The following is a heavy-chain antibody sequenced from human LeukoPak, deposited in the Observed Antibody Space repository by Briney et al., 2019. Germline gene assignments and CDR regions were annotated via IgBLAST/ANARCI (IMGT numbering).Heavy chain of an antibody. D-gene: IGHD2-15*01. Sequence: PGGSLRLSCAASGFTFSSYSMNWVRQAPGKGLEWVSYISSSSSTIYYADSVKGRFTISRDNSKNTLYLQMNSLRAEDTAVYYCARELSTFSGYCSGGSCFLFGYWGQGTLVTVSS. J-gene: IGHJ4*02. CDR2: ISSSSSTI. V-gene: IGHV3-48*01. CDR3: ARELSTFSGYCSGGSCFLFGY. CDR1: GFTFSSYS.